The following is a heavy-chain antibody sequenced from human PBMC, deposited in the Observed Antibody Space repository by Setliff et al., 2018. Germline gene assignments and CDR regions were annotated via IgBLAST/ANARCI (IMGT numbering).Heavy chain of an antibody. Sequence: SETLSLTCAVSGHSISSGYYWGWIRQPPGKGLEWIGSIYHSGSTYYNPSLKSRVTISVDTSKNQFSLKLSSVTAADTAVYYCASYRQDVNYWGQGTLVTISS. CDR1: GHSISSGYY. J-gene: IGHJ4*02. CDR3: ASYRQDVNY. CDR2: IYHSGST. V-gene: IGHV4-38-2*01. D-gene: IGHD4-4*01.